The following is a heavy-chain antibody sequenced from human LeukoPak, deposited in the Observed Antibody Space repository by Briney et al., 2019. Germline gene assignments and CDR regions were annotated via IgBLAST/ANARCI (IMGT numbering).Heavy chain of an antibody. J-gene: IGHJ3*02. D-gene: IGHD3-9*01. CDR3: ARLDKRVHDTFEI. CDR1: SDSISSSTSY. CDR2: IFYSGAT. Sequence: PSETLSLTCTVSSDSISSSTSYWGWIRQPPGKGLVYIGSIFYSGATYYYPSLKSRFTLSVDISKNQFSLNLSSLTAADTAVYYCARLDKRVHDTFEIWGQRTLVTASS. V-gene: IGHV4-39*01.